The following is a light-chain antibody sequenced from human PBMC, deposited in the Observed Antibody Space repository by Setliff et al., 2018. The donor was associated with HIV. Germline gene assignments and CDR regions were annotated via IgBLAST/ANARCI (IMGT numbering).Light chain of an antibody. CDR1: RSNIGAGFD. CDR2: GDN. CDR3: QSYDSSLRGYV. Sequence: QSVLTQPPSVSGAPGQRVTISCTGSRSNIGAGFDVHWFQRLPGTAPKVVIYGDNYRPSGVPDRISGSKSGTSASLAITGLQAEDEADYYCQSYDSSLRGYVFGTGSKVNVL. V-gene: IGLV1-40*01. J-gene: IGLJ1*01.